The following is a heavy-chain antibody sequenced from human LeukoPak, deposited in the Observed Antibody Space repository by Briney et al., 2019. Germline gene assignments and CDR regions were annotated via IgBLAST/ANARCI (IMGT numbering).Heavy chain of an antibody. Sequence: SVKVSCKASGGTFSSYAISWVRQAPGQGLEWMGGIIPIFGTANYAQKFQGRVTITADESTSTAYMELSSLRSEDTAVYYCARNSHPRSSSWYSPSYYYGMDVWGQGATVTVSS. J-gene: IGHJ6*02. CDR3: ARNSHPRSSSWYSPSYYYGMDV. V-gene: IGHV1-69*13. D-gene: IGHD6-13*01. CDR1: GGTFSSYA. CDR2: IIPIFGTA.